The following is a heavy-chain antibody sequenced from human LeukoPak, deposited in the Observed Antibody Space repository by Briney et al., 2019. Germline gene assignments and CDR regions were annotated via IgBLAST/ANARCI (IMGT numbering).Heavy chain of an antibody. CDR1: GFTFSSYA. V-gene: IGHV3-23*01. CDR2: VSGSGGST. CDR3: AKPPTYYYDSSGYPFDY. J-gene: IGHJ4*02. Sequence: GGSLRLSCAASGFTFSSYAMSWVRQAPGKGLEWVSAVSGSGGSTYYADSVKGRFTISRDNSKNTLYLQMNSLRAEDTAVYYCAKPPTYYYDSSGYPFDYWGQGTLVTVSS. D-gene: IGHD3-22*01.